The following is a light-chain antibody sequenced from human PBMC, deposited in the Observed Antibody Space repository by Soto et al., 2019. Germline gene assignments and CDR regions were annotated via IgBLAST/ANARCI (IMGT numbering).Light chain of an antibody. CDR3: SSYTSSRTRV. CDR2: DVS. Sequence: QSVLTQPASVSGSPGQSITISCTGTSGDVGGYNYVSWYQQHPGKAPKLMIYDVSNRPSGVSNRFSGSKSGNTASLTISGLQAEDEADYYCSSYTSSRTRVFGTGTKVTVL. V-gene: IGLV2-14*01. CDR1: SGDVGGYNY. J-gene: IGLJ1*01.